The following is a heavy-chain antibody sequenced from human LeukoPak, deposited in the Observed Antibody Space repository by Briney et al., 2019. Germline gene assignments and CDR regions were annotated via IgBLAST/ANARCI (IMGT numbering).Heavy chain of an antibody. CDR2: ANHSGST. CDR1: GGSFSGYY. D-gene: IGHD6-19*01. J-gene: IGHJ4*02. Sequence: SETLSLTCAVYGGSFSGYYWSWIRQPPGKGLEWIGEANHSGSTNYNPSLKSRVTISVDTSKNQFSLKLSSVTAADTAVYYCARGHGGYSSGWYGGHYFDYWGQGTLVTVSS. CDR3: ARGHGGYSSGWYGGHYFDY. V-gene: IGHV4-34*01.